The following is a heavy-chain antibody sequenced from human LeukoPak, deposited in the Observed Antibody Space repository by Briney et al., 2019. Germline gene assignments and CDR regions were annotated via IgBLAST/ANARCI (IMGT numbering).Heavy chain of an antibody. J-gene: IGHJ4*02. CDR3: ARHGTISSESYFDY. Sequence: KPSETLSLTCTVSGGSVRSDSNYWSWIRQPPGKGLEWIGYISYSGTTDYNPSLKSRVSMSLGTSKNEISLKLDSVTAAHTAVYYCARHGTISSESYFDYWGQGALVTVSS. CDR1: GGSVRSDSNY. D-gene: IGHD1-14*01. V-gene: IGHV4-61*01. CDR2: ISYSGTT.